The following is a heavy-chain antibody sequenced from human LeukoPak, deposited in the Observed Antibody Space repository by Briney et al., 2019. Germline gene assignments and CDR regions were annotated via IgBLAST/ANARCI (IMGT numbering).Heavy chain of an antibody. CDR2: MNPNSGNT. Sequence: ASVKVSCKASGYTFTSYDINWARQATGQGLEWMGWMNPNSGNTGYAQKFQGRVTMTRNTSISTAYMELSSLRSEDTAVYYCARDSGQGGAFDIWGQGTMVTVSS. CDR3: ARDSGQGGAFDI. D-gene: IGHD2-15*01. J-gene: IGHJ3*02. V-gene: IGHV1-8*01. CDR1: GYTFTSYD.